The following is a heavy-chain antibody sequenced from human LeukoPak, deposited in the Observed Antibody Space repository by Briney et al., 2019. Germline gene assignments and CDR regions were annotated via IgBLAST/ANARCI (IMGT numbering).Heavy chain of an antibody. CDR2: IYWDDDK. J-gene: IGHJ4*02. D-gene: IGHD2-8*02. CDR3: APNWWTATAA. V-gene: IGHV2-5*02. CDR1: GFSLTTSGVG. Sequence: SGPTLVNPTQTLTLTCTCSGFSLTTSGVGVGWIRQPPGKTLEWLALIYWDDDKRYSPSLKSRLTITKDTSKNQVVLTMTNMDPVDTATYYCAPNWWTATAAWVQGTLVTVSS.